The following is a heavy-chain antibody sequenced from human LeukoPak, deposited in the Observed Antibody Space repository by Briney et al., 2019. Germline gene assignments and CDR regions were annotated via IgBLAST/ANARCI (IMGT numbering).Heavy chain of an antibody. CDR1: GFTFSTYA. CDR2: ISSRTSTI. V-gene: IGHV3-48*01. D-gene: IGHD5-18*01. J-gene: IGHJ3*02. CDR3: ARDSDGENAFDI. Sequence: PGGSLRPSCSASGFTFSTYAMTWVRQAPGKGLEWLSYISSRTSTIYYADSVKGRFTISRDNAKNSLYLQMNSLRAEDTAVYYCARDSDGENAFDIWGQGTMVTVSS.